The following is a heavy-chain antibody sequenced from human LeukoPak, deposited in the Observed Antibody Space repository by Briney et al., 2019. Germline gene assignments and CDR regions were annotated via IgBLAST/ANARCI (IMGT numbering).Heavy chain of an antibody. V-gene: IGHV4-59*08. Sequence: SETLSLTCTVSGDSVTNHYWTWIPQPPGKGLEWIVYIDYSGSTNYNPSLKSRLTMSIDTFKNQFSLSLSSVTAADTAVYYCARRRPLGPYYYYFGMDVWGQGTTVTVSS. CDR1: GDSVTNHY. CDR2: IDYSGST. CDR3: ARRRPLGPYYYYFGMDV. J-gene: IGHJ6*02.